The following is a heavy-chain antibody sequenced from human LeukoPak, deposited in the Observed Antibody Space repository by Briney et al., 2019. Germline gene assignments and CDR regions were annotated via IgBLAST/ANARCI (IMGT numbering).Heavy chain of an antibody. Sequence: GGSLRLSCVASGFTFSSYSMNWVRQAPGKGLEWVAFIRYDGSNKYYADSVKGRFTISRDNSKNTLYLQMNSLRAEDTAVYYCAKGPTYSSGWPTDYWGQGTLVTVSS. CDR1: GFTFSSYS. CDR2: IRYDGSNK. D-gene: IGHD6-19*01. CDR3: AKGPTYSSGWPTDY. J-gene: IGHJ4*02. V-gene: IGHV3-30*02.